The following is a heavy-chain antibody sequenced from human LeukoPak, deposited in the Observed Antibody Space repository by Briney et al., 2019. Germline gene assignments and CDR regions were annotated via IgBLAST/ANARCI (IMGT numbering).Heavy chain of an antibody. CDR3: ARGPRDGSGSSYFQH. Sequence: RASVKVSCKASGYTFISFDINWVRHAPGQGLGWRGWMNPNSGNTGYAQKFQGRVTMTRNTSISTAYMELSSLRSDDTAVYYCARGPRDGSGSSYFQHWGQGTLVTVSS. V-gene: IGHV1-8*01. CDR1: GYTFISFD. D-gene: IGHD3-10*01. CDR2: MNPNSGNT. J-gene: IGHJ1*01.